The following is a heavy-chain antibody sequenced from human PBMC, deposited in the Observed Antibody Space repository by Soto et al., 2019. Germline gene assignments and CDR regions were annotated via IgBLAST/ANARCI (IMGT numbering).Heavy chain of an antibody. V-gene: IGHV3-30*18. CDR1: GFTFNFFG. Sequence: QEQLVESGGGVVQAGRSLRLSCAASGFTFNFFGMHWVRQAPGKGLEWVAVISYDGSEKYYAASGKGRFTMSRDNSKNRVYLEMSSLRPEDTSVYYCAKERSYSFGAFDIWGHGTMVTVSS. J-gene: IGHJ3*02. CDR2: ISYDGSEK. D-gene: IGHD2-2*02. CDR3: AKERSYSFGAFDI.